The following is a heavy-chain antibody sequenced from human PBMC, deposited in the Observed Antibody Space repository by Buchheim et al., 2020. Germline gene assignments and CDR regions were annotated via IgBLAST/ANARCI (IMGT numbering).Heavy chain of an antibody. J-gene: IGHJ4*02. D-gene: IGHD3-10*01. Sequence: QVQLVQSGAEVKEPGASVKVSCKASGYTFGSYGISWVRQAPGQGLEWMGWISAYNGNTHYAQKVQGRVTMTTETSTSQAYMELRSLRSDDTAVYFCGRDYYGPGSYWGFDCWGQGTL. CDR1: GYTFGSYG. CDR3: GRDYYGPGSYWGFDC. V-gene: IGHV1-18*04. CDR2: ISAYNGNT.